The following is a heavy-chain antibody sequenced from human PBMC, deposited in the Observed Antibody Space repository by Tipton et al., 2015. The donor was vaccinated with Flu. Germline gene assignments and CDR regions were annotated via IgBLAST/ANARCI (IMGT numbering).Heavy chain of an antibody. D-gene: IGHD3-10*01. CDR3: ARSPSYSGSGIYPYYFDD. J-gene: IGHJ4*02. V-gene: IGHV4-4*07. Sequence: LRLSCNVSGGSLSGYYWSWIRQPAGRGLEWIGRIYTSGNTNYSPSLKSRVTMSVDTSKNQFSLKLSSVTAEDTAVYYCARSPSYSGSGIYPYYFDDWGQGTLVTVSS. CDR2: IYTSGNT. CDR1: GGSLSGYY.